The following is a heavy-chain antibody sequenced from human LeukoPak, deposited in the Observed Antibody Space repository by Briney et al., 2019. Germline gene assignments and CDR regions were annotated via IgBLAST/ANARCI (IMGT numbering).Heavy chain of an antibody. D-gene: IGHD5-24*01. J-gene: IGHJ6*02. CDR1: GFTFSSYA. V-gene: IGHV3-30-3*01. CDR3: ARGLEMATTYYYGMDV. CDR2: ISYDGSNK. Sequence: GRSLRLSCAASGFTFSSYAMHWVRQAPGKGLEWVAVISYDGSNKYYADSVKGRFTISRDNSKNTLYLQMNSLRAEDTAVYYCARGLEMATTYYYGMDVWGQGTTVTVSS.